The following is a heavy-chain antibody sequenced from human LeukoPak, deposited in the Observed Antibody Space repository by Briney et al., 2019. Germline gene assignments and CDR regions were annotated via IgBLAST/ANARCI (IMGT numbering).Heavy chain of an antibody. D-gene: IGHD2-21*02. CDR3: AGFDCDADCYSAFDS. J-gene: IGHJ4*02. V-gene: IGHV4-59*01. Sequence: PSETLSLTCTVSGGSISSYYWSWIRQPPGKGLEWIGYIYYSGSTNYNPSLKSRVTISLDMSKNQFSLKLSSVTAADTALYHCAGFDCDADCYSAFDSWGQGTLVTVSS. CDR2: IYYSGST. CDR1: GGSISSYY.